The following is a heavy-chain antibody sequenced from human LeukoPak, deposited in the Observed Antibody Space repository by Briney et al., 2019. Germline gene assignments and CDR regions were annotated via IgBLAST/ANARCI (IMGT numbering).Heavy chain of an antibody. J-gene: IGHJ4*02. CDR1: GFTFSSYT. D-gene: IGHD1-1*01. CDR3: ARDPRTVRI. Sequence: GGSLRLSCAASGFTFSSYTMNWVRQAPGKGLEWLSYISENSGDTNYADSVKGRSTASRDNAKNSLYLQMNSLRVEDTAVYYCARDPRTVRIWGQGTLVTVSS. CDR2: ISENSGDT. V-gene: IGHV3-21*05.